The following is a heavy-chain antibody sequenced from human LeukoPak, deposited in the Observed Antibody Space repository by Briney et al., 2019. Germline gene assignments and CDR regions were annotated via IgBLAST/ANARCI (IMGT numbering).Heavy chain of an antibody. V-gene: IGHV4-39*07. CDR3: ARGLQDYDSSGYYYYYMDV. J-gene: IGHJ6*03. Sequence: PSETPSLTCTVSGGSISSSSYYWGWIRQPPGKGLEWIGSIYYSGSTNYNPSLKSRVTISVDTSKNQFSLKLSSVTAADTAVYYCARGLQDYDSSGYYYYYMDVWGKGTTVTVSS. D-gene: IGHD3-22*01. CDR2: IYYSGST. CDR1: GGSISSSSYY.